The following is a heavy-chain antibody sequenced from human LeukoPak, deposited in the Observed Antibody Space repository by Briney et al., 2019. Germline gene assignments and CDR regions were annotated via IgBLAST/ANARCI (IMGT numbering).Heavy chain of an antibody. D-gene: IGHD4-23*01. V-gene: IGHV3-15*01. J-gene: IGHJ4*02. CDR1: KISFTNAW. CDR2: FKSEIDGGTI. Sequence: GGSLRLSCAGSKISFTNAWLSWVRQAPGKGLEWVGRFKSEIDGGTIDYAAPIKDRSTISRDDSRNTLYLQMNSLKIEDTAVYFCTTESGKGGYWGQGTLVTVSS. CDR3: TTESGKGGY.